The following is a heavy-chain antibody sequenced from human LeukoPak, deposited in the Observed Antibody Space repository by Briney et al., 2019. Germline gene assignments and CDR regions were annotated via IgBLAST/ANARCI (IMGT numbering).Heavy chain of an antibody. V-gene: IGHV3-23*01. CDR2: ISGSGSTI. Sequence: PGGSLRLSCAASGFTFSSYAMSWVRQAPGKGLEWVSAISGSGSTIYYADSVKGRFTISRDNAKNSLYLQMNSLRAEDTAVYYCASVRSPKTAMASFDYWGQGTLVTVSS. D-gene: IGHD5-18*01. J-gene: IGHJ4*02. CDR1: GFTFSSYA. CDR3: ASVRSPKTAMASFDY.